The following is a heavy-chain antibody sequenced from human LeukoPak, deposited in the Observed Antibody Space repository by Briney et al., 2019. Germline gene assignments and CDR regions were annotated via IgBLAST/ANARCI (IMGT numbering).Heavy chain of an antibody. J-gene: IGHJ4*02. V-gene: IGHV1-8*03. CDR1: GYTFTSYG. CDR3: ARDRFLGYYDSSGYYPFDY. D-gene: IGHD3-22*01. Sequence: GASVKVSCKASGYTFTSYGINWVRQATGQGLEWMGWMNPNSGNTGYAQKFQGRVTITADESTSTAYMELSSLRSEDTAVYYCARDRFLGYYDSSGYYPFDYWGQGTLVTVSS. CDR2: MNPNSGNT.